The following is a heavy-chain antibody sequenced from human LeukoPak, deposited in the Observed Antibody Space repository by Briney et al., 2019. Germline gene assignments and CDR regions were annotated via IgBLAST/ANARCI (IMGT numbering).Heavy chain of an antibody. J-gene: IGHJ5*02. CDR3: ATRRLERRADSWFDP. CDR2: MNPNSGNT. CDR1: GYTFTSYD. Sequence: GASVKVSCKASGYTFTSYDINWVRQATGQGLEWMGWMNPNSGNTGYAQKFQGRLTITRNTSINTAYMQLSSLRSDDTAVYYCATRRLERRADSWFDPWGQGTLVTVSS. D-gene: IGHD3-3*01. V-gene: IGHV1-8*01.